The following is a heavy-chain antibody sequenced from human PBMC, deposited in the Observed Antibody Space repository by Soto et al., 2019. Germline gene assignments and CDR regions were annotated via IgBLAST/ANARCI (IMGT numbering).Heavy chain of an antibody. CDR2: IIPIFGTA. J-gene: IGHJ6*02. Sequence: GASLRVSCRASRGTCSSYAISWVRQAPGQGLELMGGIIPIFGTANYAQKFQGRVTITADESTSTAYMELSSLRSEDTAVYYCARPKYSSDWREYYYYGMDVWGQGTTVTVSS. V-gene: IGHV1-69*13. D-gene: IGHD5-12*01. CDR3: ARPKYSSDWREYYYYGMDV. CDR1: RGTCSSYA.